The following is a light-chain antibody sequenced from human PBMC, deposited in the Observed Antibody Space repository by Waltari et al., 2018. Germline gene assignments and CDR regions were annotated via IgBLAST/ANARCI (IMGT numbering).Light chain of an antibody. CDR3: QQYIQWPLT. CDR1: QSVNNN. Sequence: EIVMTKSPATLSVSPGERATLSCRASQSVNNNLAWYQQKPGQAPRLLIYGASTRATGIAVRFSASGSGTEFTLTISSLQSEDFAVYYCQQYIQWPLTFGGGSKVEIK. J-gene: IGKJ4*01. CDR2: GAS. V-gene: IGKV3-15*01.